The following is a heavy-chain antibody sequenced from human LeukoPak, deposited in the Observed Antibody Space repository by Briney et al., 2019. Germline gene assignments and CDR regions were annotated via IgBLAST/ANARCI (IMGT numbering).Heavy chain of an antibody. Sequence: PGGSLRLSCAASGFTFSSYSMNWVRQPPGKGLEWVSSISRSSSYIYYADSVKGRFTISRDNAKNSLYLQMNSLRAEDTAVYYCAREVVGASSGDYWGQGTLVTVSS. CDR3: AREVVGASSGDY. CDR1: GFTFSSYS. J-gene: IGHJ4*02. V-gene: IGHV3-21*01. D-gene: IGHD1-26*01. CDR2: ISRSSSYI.